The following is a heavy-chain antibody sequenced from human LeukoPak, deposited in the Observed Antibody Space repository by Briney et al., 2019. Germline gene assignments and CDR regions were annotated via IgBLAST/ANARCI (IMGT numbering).Heavy chain of an antibody. D-gene: IGHD2-15*01. CDR2: IKQDGSEK. Sequence: GGSLRLSCAASGFTFSSYWMSWVRQAPGKGLEWVANIKQDGSEKYYVDSVKGRFTISRDNAKNSLYLQMTSLRAEDTAVYYCARALLSIADAFDIWGQGTMVTVSS. CDR3: ARALLSIADAFDI. J-gene: IGHJ3*02. CDR1: GFTFSSYW. V-gene: IGHV3-7*01.